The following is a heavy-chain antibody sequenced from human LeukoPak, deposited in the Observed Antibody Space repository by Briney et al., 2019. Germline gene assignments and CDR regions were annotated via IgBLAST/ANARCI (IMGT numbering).Heavy chain of an antibody. J-gene: IGHJ4*02. D-gene: IGHD4-17*01. CDR3: ARGFPTTVTTYRGGYFDY. V-gene: IGHV4-34*01. CDR1: GGSFSGYY. CDR2: INHSGST. Sequence: SGTLSLTCAAYGGSFSGYYWSWIHQPPGKGLEWIGEINHSGSTNYNPSLKSRVTISVDTSKNQFSLKLSSVTAADTAVYYCARGFPTTVTTYRGGYFDYWGQGTLVTVSS.